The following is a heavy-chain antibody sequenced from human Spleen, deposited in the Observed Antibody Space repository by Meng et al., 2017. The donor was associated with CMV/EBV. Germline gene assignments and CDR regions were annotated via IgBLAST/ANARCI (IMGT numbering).Heavy chain of an antibody. J-gene: IGHJ4*02. D-gene: IGHD3-3*01. CDR2: INHSGST. CDR3: ARGVGALRY. CDR1: GGSFSGYY. V-gene: IGHV4-34*01. Sequence: QVRLKRGGAGLLKPSETLSLTCAVYGGSFSGYYWSWIRQPPGKGLEWIGEINHSGSTNYNPSLKSRVTISVDTSKNQFSLKLSSVTAADTAVYYCARGVGALRYWGQGTLVTVSS.